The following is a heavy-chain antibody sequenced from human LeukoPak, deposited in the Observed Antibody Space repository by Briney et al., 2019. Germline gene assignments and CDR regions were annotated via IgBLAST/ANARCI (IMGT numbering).Heavy chain of an antibody. V-gene: IGHV4-59*12. Sequence: SETLSLTCTVSGGSISSYYWSWIRQPPGKGLEWIGYIYYSGSTNYNPSLKSRVTISVDTSKNQFSLKLSSVTAADTAVYYCARVKGGYCSSTSCYGGYYYYYMDVWGKGTTVTVSS. J-gene: IGHJ6*03. CDR2: IYYSGST. D-gene: IGHD2-2*01. CDR3: ARVKGGYCSSTSCYGGYYYYYMDV. CDR1: GGSISSYY.